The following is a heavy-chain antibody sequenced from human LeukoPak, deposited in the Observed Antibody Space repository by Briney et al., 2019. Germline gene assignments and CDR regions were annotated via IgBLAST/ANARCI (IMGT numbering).Heavy chain of an antibody. CDR3: AKPLRDATIYDF. CDR1: GFTFRIYW. D-gene: IGHD5-24*01. Sequence: GGTLRLSCAASGFTFRIYWTSCGRDAPGRGLEWGASINQDGSAKYSVDSVKGGFTISRDNAKNSLFLHMNSLRAEDAPFYHCAKPLRDATIYDFWGHGTLVTVSS. J-gene: IGHJ4*01. CDR2: INQDGSAK. V-gene: IGHV3-7*01.